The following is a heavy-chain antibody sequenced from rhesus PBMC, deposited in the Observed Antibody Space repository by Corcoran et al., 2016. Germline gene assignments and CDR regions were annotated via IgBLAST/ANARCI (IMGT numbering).Heavy chain of an antibody. J-gene: IGHJ4*01. Sequence: QVTLKESGPALVKHTQTLTLPSPFSGFSLRTPGMRVNWIRQPPGKALEWLARIDWDDDKYYSTSLKSRLTISKDTSKNQVVLTMTNMDPVDTATYYCARANSGSWKFDYWGQGVLVTVSS. CDR3: ARANSGSWKFDY. CDR1: GFSLRTPGMR. V-gene: IGHV2S2*01. D-gene: IGHD6-25*01. CDR2: IDWDDDK.